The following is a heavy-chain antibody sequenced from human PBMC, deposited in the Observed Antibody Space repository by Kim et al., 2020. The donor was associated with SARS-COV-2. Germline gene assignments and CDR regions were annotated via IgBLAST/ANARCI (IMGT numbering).Heavy chain of an antibody. J-gene: IGHJ6*02. V-gene: IGHV3-21*01. Sequence: ADSVKGRFTISRDNAKNSLYLQMNSLRAEDTAVYYCARDWRGYYYYGMDVWGQGTTVTVSS. CDR3: ARDWRGYYYYGMDV. D-gene: IGHD3-10*01.